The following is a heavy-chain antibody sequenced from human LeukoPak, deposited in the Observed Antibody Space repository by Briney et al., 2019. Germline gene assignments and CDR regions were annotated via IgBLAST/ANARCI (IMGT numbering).Heavy chain of an antibody. J-gene: IGHJ4*02. CDR2: ISSSSSYI. Sequence: GGSLRLSCAASGFTFSSYSMNWVRQAPGKGLEWVSSISSSSSYIYYADSVKGRFTISRDNAKNSLYLQMNSLRAEDTAVYYCARRVYYYDSSPSDSIDYWGQGTLVTVSS. D-gene: IGHD3-22*01. CDR1: GFTFSSYS. V-gene: IGHV3-21*01. CDR3: ARRVYYYDSSPSDSIDY.